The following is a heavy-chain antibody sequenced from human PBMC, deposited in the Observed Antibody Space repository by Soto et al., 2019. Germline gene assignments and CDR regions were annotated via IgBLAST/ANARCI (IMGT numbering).Heavy chain of an antibody. CDR2: IHYGGRNK. J-gene: IGHJ2*01. Sequence: QEQLVASGGGVVQPGRSLRLSCTASRFTFSNYGMHWVRQAPGKGLEWVAVIHYGGRNKSYVDSVKGRFTISRDNSKNTLYLQMDSLRAEDTAVYYCARDISSWYFYLWGRGTLVTVSS. V-gene: IGHV3-33*01. CDR3: ARDISSWYFYL. CDR1: RFTFSNYG. D-gene: IGHD3-9*01.